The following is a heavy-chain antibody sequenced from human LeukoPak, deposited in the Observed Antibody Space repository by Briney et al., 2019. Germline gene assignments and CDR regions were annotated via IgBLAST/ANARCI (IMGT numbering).Heavy chain of an antibody. CDR3: ARPTYYYDSSGPQEY. V-gene: IGHV3-11*01. Sequence: PGGSLRLPCAASGFTFSDYYMSWIRQAPGKGLEWVSYISNRGDTIFYADSVKGRFTISRDNAKNALHLQMNSLRAEDTAMYYCARPTYYYDSSGPQEYWGQGTLVTVSS. CDR1: GFTFSDYY. J-gene: IGHJ4*02. CDR2: ISNRGDTI. D-gene: IGHD3-22*01.